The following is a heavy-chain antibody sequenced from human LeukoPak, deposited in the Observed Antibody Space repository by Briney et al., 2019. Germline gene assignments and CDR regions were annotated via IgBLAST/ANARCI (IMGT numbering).Heavy chain of an antibody. CDR2: MNPNSGNT. CDR1: GYTFTSYD. Sequence: ASVKVSCKASGYTFTSYDINWVRQATGQGLEWMGWMNPNSGNTGYAQKFQDRVTMTRDTSTSTVYMELSSLRSEDTAVYYCARNRESGLDYWGQGTLVTVSS. J-gene: IGHJ4*02. D-gene: IGHD2/OR15-2a*01. CDR3: ARNRESGLDY. V-gene: IGHV1-8*02.